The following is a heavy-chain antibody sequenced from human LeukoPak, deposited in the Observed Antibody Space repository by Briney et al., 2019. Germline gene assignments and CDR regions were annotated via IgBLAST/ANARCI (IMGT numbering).Heavy chain of an antibody. V-gene: IGHV3-30*18. Sequence: PGGSLRLSCAASGFNFSSYGMHWVRQAPGKGLEWLAVISSDASNKYFADSVKGRFTISRDTSKNTLHLQMNSLTAEDTAVYYCAKSGIAAAGQRGYFDNWGQGALVTVSS. CDR1: GFNFSSYG. D-gene: IGHD6-13*01. J-gene: IGHJ4*02. CDR2: ISSDASNK. CDR3: AKSGIAAAGQRGYFDN.